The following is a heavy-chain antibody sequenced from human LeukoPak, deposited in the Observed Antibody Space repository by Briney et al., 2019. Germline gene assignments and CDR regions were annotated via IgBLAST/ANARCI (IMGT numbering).Heavy chain of an antibody. CDR1: GGSISSSSDY. CDR2: IYYSGNT. D-gene: IGHD6-6*01. V-gene: IGHV4-39*01. J-gene: IGHJ4*02. Sequence: SETLSLTCTVSGGSISSSSDYWGWLRQPPGKGLEWIGSIYYSGNTYYNPSLKSRVTISLDTSKNQFSLKLSSVTAADTAVYYCARQSVRAIAIAARPGNYFDYWGQGTLVTVSS. CDR3: ARQSVRAIAIAARPGNYFDY.